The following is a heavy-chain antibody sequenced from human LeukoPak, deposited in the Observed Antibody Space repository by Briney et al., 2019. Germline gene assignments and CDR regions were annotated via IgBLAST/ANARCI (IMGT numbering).Heavy chain of an antibody. D-gene: IGHD3-22*01. J-gene: IGHJ3*02. CDR2: ISGSGGST. Sequence: GGSLRLSCAASGFTFSSYAMSWVRQAPGKGLEWVSAISGSGGSTYYADSVKGRFTISRDNSKNTLYLQMNSLRAEDTAVYYCAKPTYYYDSSGYDDAFDIWGQGTMVTVS. CDR3: AKPTYYYDSSGYDDAFDI. V-gene: IGHV3-23*01. CDR1: GFTFSSYA.